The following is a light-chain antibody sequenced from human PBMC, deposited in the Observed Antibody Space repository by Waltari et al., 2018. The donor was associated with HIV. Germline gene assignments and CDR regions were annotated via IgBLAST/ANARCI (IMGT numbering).Light chain of an antibody. J-gene: IGKJ2*01. V-gene: IGKV4-1*01. CDR2: WAS. Sequence: DIVMTQSPESLAVSLGERATINCKSSQRVLYSSNNKNYLAWYQQKPGQPPKLLIYWASTRESGVPDRFNGSGSGTDFTLTISSLQTEDVAVYYCQQYYSNSYTFGRGTKLEIK. CDR3: QQYYSNSYT. CDR1: QRVLYSSNNKNY.